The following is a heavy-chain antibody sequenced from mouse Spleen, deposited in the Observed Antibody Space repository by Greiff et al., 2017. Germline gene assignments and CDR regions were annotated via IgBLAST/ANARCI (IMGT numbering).Heavy chain of an antibody. CDR2: IDPSDSYT. CDR1: GYTFTSYW. Sequence: QVQLQQPGAELVKPGASVKLSCKASGYTFTSYWMQWVKQRPGQGLEWIGEIDPSDSYTNYNQKFKGKATLTVDTSSSTAYMQLSSLTSEDSAVYYCASGYYRYGFYAMDYWGQGTSFTVSS. V-gene: IGHV1-50*01. J-gene: IGHJ4*01. CDR3: ASGYYRYGFYAMDY. D-gene: IGHD2-14*01.